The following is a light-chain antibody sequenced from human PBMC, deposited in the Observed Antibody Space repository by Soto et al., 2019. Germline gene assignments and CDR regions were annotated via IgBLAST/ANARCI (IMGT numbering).Light chain of an antibody. Sequence: EIELTQSPATLSLSPGERANISCRASQSVTTYLAWYQQKPGQAPRLLIYDAYNRATGIPPRFSGSGSGTDFTLTISSLDPEDSAVYYCQQRHMWPITFGQGTRLEIK. J-gene: IGKJ5*01. CDR3: QQRHMWPIT. V-gene: IGKV3-11*01. CDR1: QSVTTY. CDR2: DAY.